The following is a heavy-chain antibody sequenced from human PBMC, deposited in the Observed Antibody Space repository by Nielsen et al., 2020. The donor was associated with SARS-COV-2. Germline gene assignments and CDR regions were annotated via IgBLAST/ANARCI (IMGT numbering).Heavy chain of an antibody. CDR1: GFTFSIYS. CDR2: ISSSSSYI. CDR3: AKDRESSAARPLGYFDY. Sequence: GESLKISCAASGFTFSIYSMNWVRQAPGKGLEWVSSISSSSSYIYYADSVKGRFTISRDNAKNSLYLQMNSLRAEDTAVYYCAKDRESSAARPLGYFDYWGQGTLVTVSS. D-gene: IGHD6-6*01. J-gene: IGHJ4*02. V-gene: IGHV3-21*01.